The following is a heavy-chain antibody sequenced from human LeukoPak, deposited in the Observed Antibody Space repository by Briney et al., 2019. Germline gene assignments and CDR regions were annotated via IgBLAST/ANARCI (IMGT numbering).Heavy chain of an antibody. V-gene: IGHV1-8*01. CDR3: ARGVVLAAAGRNWFDP. CDR1: GYTSTSYD. Sequence: AASVKASCKASGYTSTSYDINWVRQATGQGLEWMGWMNPNSGNTGYAQKFQGRVTMTRNTSISTAYMELSSLRSEDTAVYYCARGVVLAAAGRNWFDPWGQGTLVTVSS. J-gene: IGHJ5*02. CDR2: MNPNSGNT. D-gene: IGHD6-13*01.